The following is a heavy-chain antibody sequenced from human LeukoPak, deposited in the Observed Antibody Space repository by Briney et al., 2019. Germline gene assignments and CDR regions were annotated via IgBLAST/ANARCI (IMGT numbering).Heavy chain of an antibody. CDR3: AKDQLEQQPPPNAFDI. V-gene: IGHV3-23*01. J-gene: IGHJ3*02. D-gene: IGHD6-13*01. Sequence: PGGSLRLSCAASGFTFSSYAMSWVRQAPGKGLEWVSAISNSGGSTFYADSVKGRFTISRDNSKNTLYLQMNSLRAEDTAVYYRAKDQLEQQPPPNAFDIWGQGTMVTVSS. CDR1: GFTFSSYA. CDR2: ISNSGGST.